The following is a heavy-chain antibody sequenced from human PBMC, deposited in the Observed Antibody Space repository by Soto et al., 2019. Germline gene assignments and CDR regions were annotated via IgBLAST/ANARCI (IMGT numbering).Heavy chain of an antibody. CDR1: GFTFSNYW. Sequence: EVQLVESGGGLVQPGGSLRLSCAVSGFTFSNYWMHWVRQAPGKGLVWVSRIKSDGSITTYADSVKGRFTISRDNAKNTLYLQMNNGRAEDTAVYYCVRASGNYFFDYWGQGTLVTVSS. V-gene: IGHV3-74*01. CDR3: VRASGNYFFDY. J-gene: IGHJ4*02. D-gene: IGHD1-26*01. CDR2: IKSDGSIT.